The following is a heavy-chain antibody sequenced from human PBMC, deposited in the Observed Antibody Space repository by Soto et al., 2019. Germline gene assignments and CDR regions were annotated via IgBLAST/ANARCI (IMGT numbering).Heavy chain of an antibody. Sequence: TLSLTCTVSGGSISSGGYYWSWIRQHPGKGLEWIGYIYYSGSTYYNPSLKSRVTISVDTSKNQFSLKLSSVTAADTAVYYCARGAILEWLSPNPYFDYWGQGTLVTVSS. J-gene: IGHJ4*02. CDR2: IYYSGST. V-gene: IGHV4-31*03. CDR1: GGSISSGGYY. D-gene: IGHD3-3*02. CDR3: ARGAILEWLSPNPYFDY.